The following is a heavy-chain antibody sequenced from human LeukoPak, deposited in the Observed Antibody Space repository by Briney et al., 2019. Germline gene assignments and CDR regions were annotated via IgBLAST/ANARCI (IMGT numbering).Heavy chain of an antibody. Sequence: SVKVSCKVSGYTLTELSMHWVRQAPGKGLEWMGGFDPEDGETIYAQKFQGRVTMTEDTSTDTAYMELSSLRSEDTAVYYCAGDYYDSSGLFDYWGQGTLVTVSS. D-gene: IGHD3-22*01. CDR2: FDPEDGET. V-gene: IGHV1-24*01. CDR1: GYTLTELS. J-gene: IGHJ4*02. CDR3: AGDYYDSSGLFDY.